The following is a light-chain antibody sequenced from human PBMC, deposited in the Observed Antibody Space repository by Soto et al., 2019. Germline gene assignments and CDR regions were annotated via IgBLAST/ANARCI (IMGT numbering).Light chain of an antibody. V-gene: IGKV3-20*01. CDR2: GAS. Sequence: EIVLTQSPGTLSLSPGERATLSCRASQSVSNNYLAWYQQKPGQAPRLLIYGASNRATGIPARFSGSGSGTDFTLTISSLQPEDFATYYCQQLERYPSTFGGGTKVDIK. CDR1: QSVSNNY. J-gene: IGKJ4*01. CDR3: QQLERYPST.